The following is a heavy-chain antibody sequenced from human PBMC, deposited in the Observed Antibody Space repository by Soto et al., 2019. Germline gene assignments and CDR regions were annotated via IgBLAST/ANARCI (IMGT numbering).Heavy chain of an antibody. CDR2: IYTSGST. CDR3: VREYWMHGWFDP. Sequence: SETLSLTCTVSGGSISSYYWSWIRQPAGKGLEWIGRIYTSGSTNYNPSLKSRVTMSVDTSKNQSSLKLSSVTAADTAVYYCVREYWMHGWFDPWGQGTLVTVSS. D-gene: IGHD1-1*01. J-gene: IGHJ5*02. CDR1: GGSISSYY. V-gene: IGHV4-4*07.